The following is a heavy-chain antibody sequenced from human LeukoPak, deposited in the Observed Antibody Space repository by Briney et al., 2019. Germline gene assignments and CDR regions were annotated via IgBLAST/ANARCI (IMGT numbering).Heavy chain of an antibody. CDR1: GFTFSNYA. CDR3: AKTDSSGYYYTHFNY. D-gene: IGHD3-22*01. J-gene: IGHJ4*02. Sequence: GGSLRLSCGASGFTFSNYAMSWVRQAPGKGLEWVSSISGSGGSTDYADSVKGRFTMSRDNSRNTLYVQMDSLRAEDTAVYYCAKTDSSGYYYTHFNYWGQGTLVTVSS. V-gene: IGHV3-23*01. CDR2: ISGSGGST.